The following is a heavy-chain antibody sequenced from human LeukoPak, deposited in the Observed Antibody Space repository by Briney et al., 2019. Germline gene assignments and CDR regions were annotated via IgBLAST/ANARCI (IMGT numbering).Heavy chain of an antibody. CDR2: INAGNGNT. J-gene: IGHJ6*02. D-gene: IGHD3-9*01. V-gene: IGHV1-3*01. CDR1: GGTFSSYA. Sequence: ASVKVSCKASGGTFSSYAISWVRQAPGQRLEWMGWINAGNGNTKYSQKFQGRVTITRDTSASTAHMELSSLRSEDTAVYYCARESTSPPTYYDILSPYGMDVWGQGTTVTVSS. CDR3: ARESTSPPTYYDILSPYGMDV.